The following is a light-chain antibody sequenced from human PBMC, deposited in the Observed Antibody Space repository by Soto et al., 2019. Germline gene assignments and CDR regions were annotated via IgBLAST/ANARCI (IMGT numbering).Light chain of an antibody. CDR1: LTIGDS. CDR2: GAS. V-gene: IGKV1-39*01. J-gene: IGKJ1*01. Sequence: DIHITHSPASLSASVGDRVTITCRASLTIGDSLSWFQQKAGKPPTLLIYGASALQSGVPARFSGSGSGTDFTLTISNMQREDFATYYCLQTYNLPRTFGQGTKVDIK. CDR3: LQTYNLPRT.